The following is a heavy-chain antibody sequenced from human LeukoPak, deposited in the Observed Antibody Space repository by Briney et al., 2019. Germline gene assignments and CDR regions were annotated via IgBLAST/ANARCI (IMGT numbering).Heavy chain of an antibody. CDR3: ARGDTNYYGSVSYQVPFDS. J-gene: IGHJ4*02. CDR1: GGSFSAYY. Sequence: SETLSLTCAVYGGSFSAYYWSWIRQPPGKGLEWIGEINHSGSTNYNPSLKSRVIISVDTSKNQFSLKLSSVTAADTAVYYCARGDTNYYGSVSYQVPFDSWGQGTPVTVSS. CDR2: INHSGST. V-gene: IGHV4-34*01. D-gene: IGHD3-10*01.